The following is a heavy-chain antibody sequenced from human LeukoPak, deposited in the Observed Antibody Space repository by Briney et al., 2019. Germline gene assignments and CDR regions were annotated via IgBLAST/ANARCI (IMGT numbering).Heavy chain of an antibody. CDR2: INSDGSST. Sequence: GGSLRLSCAASGFTFSSYWMHWVRHAPGKGLVWVSRINSDGSSTSYADSVKGRFTISRDNAKNTLYLQMNSLRAEDTAVYYCARAWGSGSYYHLWGQGTLVTVSS. J-gene: IGHJ4*02. CDR1: GFTFSSYW. V-gene: IGHV3-74*01. D-gene: IGHD3-10*01. CDR3: ARAWGSGSYYHL.